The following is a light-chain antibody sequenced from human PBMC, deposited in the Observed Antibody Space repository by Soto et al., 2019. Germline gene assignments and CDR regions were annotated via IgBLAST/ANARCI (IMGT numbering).Light chain of an antibody. Sequence: QSVLTQPASVSGSPGQSITISCTGTGRDIGTSNLVSWYQQYPGKAPKLMIYDVRNRPSGVSDRFSGSKSGNTASLTISGLQAEDEADYYCSSYTSSSTHVFGTGTKSPS. J-gene: IGLJ1*01. CDR3: SSYTSSSTHV. V-gene: IGLV2-14*02. CDR1: GRDIGTSNL. CDR2: DVR.